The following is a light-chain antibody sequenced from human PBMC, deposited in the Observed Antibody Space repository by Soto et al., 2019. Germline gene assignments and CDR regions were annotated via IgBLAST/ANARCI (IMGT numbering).Light chain of an antibody. V-gene: IGKV1-39*01. J-gene: IGKJ2*01. CDR3: QPSYSTPPT. CDR1: QSISSY. Sequence: DIQMTQSPSSLSASVGDRVTITCRASQSISSYLNWYQQKPGKAPKLLIYAASSLQSGVPSRFSGGGSGTDFTLTISSLQPEAFATYYCQPSYSTPPTFGQGTKLEIK. CDR2: AAS.